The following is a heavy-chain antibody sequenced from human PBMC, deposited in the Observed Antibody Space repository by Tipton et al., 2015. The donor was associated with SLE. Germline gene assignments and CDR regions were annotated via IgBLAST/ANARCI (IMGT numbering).Heavy chain of an antibody. D-gene: IGHD2-2*01. J-gene: IGHJ4*02. CDR1: GFTFSSYW. CDR2: IGPDGRTV. V-gene: IGHV3-7*01. Sequence: GSLRLSCAASGFTFSSYWMTWVRQAPGKGLEWVANIGPDGRTVYYADSLKGRFTISRDNAQNSVYLQLSSLRADDTALYHWAAAAMGHWGQGTLVTVSS. CDR3: AAAAMGH.